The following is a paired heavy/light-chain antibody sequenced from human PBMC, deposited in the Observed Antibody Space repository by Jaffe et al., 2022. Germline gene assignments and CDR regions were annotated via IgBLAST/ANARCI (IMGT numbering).Heavy chain of an antibody. V-gene: IGHV3-74*01. CDR2: ISADGTMT. Sequence: EVLLVESGGGLVQPGGSLRLSCAVSGFTFNTYWMHWVRQAPGKGLVWVSRISADGTMTSHADSVKGRFTISRDNAKNRVYLQMNSLRAEDTAVYYCARDFDCSGGQCSPEGDAFDFWGQGTKVTVSS. J-gene: IGHJ3*01. CDR1: GFTFNTYW. CDR3: ARDFDCSGGQCSPEGDAFDF. D-gene: IGHD2-21*01.
Light chain of an antibody. V-gene: IGKV1-39*01. J-gene: IGKJ1*01. CDR1: QNIGNY. CDR2: AAS. CDR3: QQSYSVPGT. Sequence: DIQMTQSPSSLSAYIGDRVTITCRPSQNIGNYLNWYQQKPGKAPKHLMYAASKLQSGVPSRFSGSGSGTGFTLIISRLQPEDSATYYCQQSYSVPGTFGQGTKVEIK.